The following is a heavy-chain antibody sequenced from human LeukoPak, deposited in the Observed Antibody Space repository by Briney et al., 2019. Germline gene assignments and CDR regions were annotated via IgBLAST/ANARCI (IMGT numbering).Heavy chain of an antibody. J-gene: IGHJ6*03. D-gene: IGHD1-7*01. V-gene: IGHV6-1*01. Sequence: SQTLSLTCAISGDSVSSNSAAWNWIRQSPSRGLEWLGRTYYRSKWYNDYAVSVKSRITINPDTSKNQFSLQLNSVTPEDTAVYYCARALLELKRYYYYYYMDVWGKGTTVTVSS. CDR2: TYYRSKWYN. CDR3: ARALLELKRYYYYYYMDV. CDR1: GDSVSSNSAA.